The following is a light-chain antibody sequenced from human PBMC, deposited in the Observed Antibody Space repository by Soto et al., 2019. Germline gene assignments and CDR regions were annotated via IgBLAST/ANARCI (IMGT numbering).Light chain of an antibody. V-gene: IGKV3D-15*03. Sequence: TVMTQSPATLSMSPGDRAALSCRASLNVATNMAWYQQKPGQAPRLLIYGASIRATGVPARFTDSGSGTEFTLTINIRQSEDFAVYYCHQYNTGLRTFGRGTRVEV. CDR3: HQYNTGLRT. J-gene: IGKJ1*01. CDR2: GAS. CDR1: LNVATN.